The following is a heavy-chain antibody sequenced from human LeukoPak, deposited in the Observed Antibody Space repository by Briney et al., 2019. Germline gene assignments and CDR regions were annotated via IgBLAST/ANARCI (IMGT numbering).Heavy chain of an antibody. CDR1: GFTFSNYA. CDR3: VYDSSGYYYGYFDY. CDR2: ISGRDGTT. D-gene: IGHD3-22*01. J-gene: IGHJ4*02. V-gene: IGHV3-23*01. Sequence: GGSLRLSCAASGFTFSNYAMNWVRQAPGKGLQWVSGISGRDGTTNYADSVKGRFTISRDNSKNTLSLQMNSLRAEDTAVYYCVYDSSGYYYGYFDYWGQGTLVTVSS.